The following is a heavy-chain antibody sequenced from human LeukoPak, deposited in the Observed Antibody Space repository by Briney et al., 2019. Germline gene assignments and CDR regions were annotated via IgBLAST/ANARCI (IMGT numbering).Heavy chain of an antibody. CDR2: ISRNGGST. Sequence: GGSLRLSCAASGFTFSGYAMHWVRQAPGEGLEFVSAISRNGGSTYYANSVKGRFTISRDNSNTTLYLQLGSLRVEDMAVYYCARDGGAAVAGSTVDDWGQGTLVTVSS. CDR1: GFTFSGYA. CDR3: ARDGGAAVAGSTVDD. J-gene: IGHJ1*01. V-gene: IGHV3-64*01. D-gene: IGHD6-19*01.